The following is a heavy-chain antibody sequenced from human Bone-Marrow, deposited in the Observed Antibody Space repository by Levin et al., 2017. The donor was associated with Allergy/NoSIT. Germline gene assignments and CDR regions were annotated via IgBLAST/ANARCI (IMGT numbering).Heavy chain of an antibody. CDR3: AKYISSSRVFDY. Sequence: GGSLRLSCVASGFTFSDHYMDWVRQAPGKGLEWVGRIRNKANSYTTEYAASVKGRFTISRDDSKNSLYLQMDSPETEDTAVYYCAKYISSSRVFDYWGQGTLVTVSS. J-gene: IGHJ4*02. CDR1: GFTFSDHY. V-gene: IGHV3-72*01. D-gene: IGHD6-6*01. CDR2: IRNKANSYTT.